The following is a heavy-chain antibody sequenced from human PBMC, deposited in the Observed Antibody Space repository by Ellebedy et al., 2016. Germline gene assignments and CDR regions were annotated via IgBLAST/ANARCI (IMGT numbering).Heavy chain of an antibody. CDR1: GGTFSSYA. J-gene: IGHJ5*02. Sequence: ASVKVSCKASGGTFSSYAISWVRQAPGQGLEWMGRIIPILGIANYAQKFQGRVTITRDTSASTAYMELSSLRSEDTAVYYCARALITMVRGVIDWFDPWGQGTLVTVSS. CDR2: IIPILGIA. V-gene: IGHV1-69*04. CDR3: ARALITMVRGVIDWFDP. D-gene: IGHD3-10*01.